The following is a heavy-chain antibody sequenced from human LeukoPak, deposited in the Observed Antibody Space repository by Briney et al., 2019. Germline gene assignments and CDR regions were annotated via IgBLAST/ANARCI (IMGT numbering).Heavy chain of an antibody. CDR2: IYYTGTT. J-gene: IGHJ4*02. CDR1: GGSISSYY. Sequence: PSETLSLTCTVSGGSISSYYCSWIRQPPGKGLEWVGYIYYTGTTKYNPSLKSRVTMSLDTSKKQFSLRLTSVTAADTAVYYCARGFDSKSTYFDYWGLGTLVTVSS. D-gene: IGHD5-12*01. CDR3: ARGFDSKSTYFDY. V-gene: IGHV4-59*01.